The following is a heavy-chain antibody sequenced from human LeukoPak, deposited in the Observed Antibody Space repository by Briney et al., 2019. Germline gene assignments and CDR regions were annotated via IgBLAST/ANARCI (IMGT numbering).Heavy chain of an antibody. J-gene: IGHJ2*01. CDR2: INHSGST. Sequence: SETLSLTCAVYGGSFSGYYWSWIRQPPGKGLEWIGEINHSGSTNYNPSLKSRVTISVDTSKNQFSLKLSSVTAADTAVYYCARWTGSDDAGSLDLWGRGTLVSVSS. D-gene: IGHD3-10*01. CDR3: ARWTGSDDAGSLDL. V-gene: IGHV4-34*01. CDR1: GGSFSGYY.